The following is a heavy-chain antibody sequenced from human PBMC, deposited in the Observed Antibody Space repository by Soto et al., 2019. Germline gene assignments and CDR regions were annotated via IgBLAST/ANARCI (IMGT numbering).Heavy chain of an antibody. CDR3: AKNLLVTMPDGFDI. Sequence: ASVKVSCKASGYNISSYDIIWVRQAAGQGLEWMGWMDPNRGHSDSVQNFRGRVTMTTNISASTAYMELSGLRSDDTGVYYCAKNLLVTMPDGFDIWGQGTMVTVSS. V-gene: IGHV1-8*01. CDR1: GYNISSYD. J-gene: IGHJ3*02. D-gene: IGHD3-10*01. CDR2: MDPNRGHS.